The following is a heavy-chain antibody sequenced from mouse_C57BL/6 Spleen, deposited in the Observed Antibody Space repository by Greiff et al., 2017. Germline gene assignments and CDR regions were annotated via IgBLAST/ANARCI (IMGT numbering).Heavy chain of an antibody. Sequence: QVQLQQSGAELMKPGASVKLSCKATGYTFTGYWIEWVKQRPGHGLEWIGEILPGSGSTNYNEKFKGKATFTADNSSNTAYMQLSSLTTEDSAMYYGARVAKEVATNWYFDVWGTGTTVTVSS. CDR1: GYTFTGYW. CDR2: ILPGSGST. D-gene: IGHD1-1*01. CDR3: ARVAKEVATNWYFDV. J-gene: IGHJ1*03. V-gene: IGHV1-9*01.